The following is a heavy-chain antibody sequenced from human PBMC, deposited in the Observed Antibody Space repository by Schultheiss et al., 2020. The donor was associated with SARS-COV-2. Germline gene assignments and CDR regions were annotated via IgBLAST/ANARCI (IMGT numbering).Heavy chain of an antibody. CDR2: IYYSGST. CDR3: ARETQGILWFGELIGY. V-gene: IGHV4-61*01. D-gene: IGHD3-10*01. CDR1: GGSVSSGSYY. Sequence: SETLSLTCTVSGGSVSSGSYYWSWIRQPPGKGLEWIGYIYYSGSTNYNPSLKSRVTISVDTSKNQFSLKLSSVTAADTAVYYCARETQGILWFGELIGYWGQGTLVTVSS. J-gene: IGHJ4*02.